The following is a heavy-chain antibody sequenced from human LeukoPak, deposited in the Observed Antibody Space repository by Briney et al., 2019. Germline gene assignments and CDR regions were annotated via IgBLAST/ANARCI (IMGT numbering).Heavy chain of an antibody. J-gene: IGHJ2*01. V-gene: IGHV4-30-2*01. Sequence: SETLSLTCAVSGGSISSGGYSWSWIRQPPGKGLEWIGYIYHSGSTYYNPSLKSRVTISVDTSKNQFSLKLSSVTAADTAVYYCARENFDLWGRGTLVTVSS. CDR2: IYHSGST. CDR1: GGSISSGGYS. CDR3: ARENFDL.